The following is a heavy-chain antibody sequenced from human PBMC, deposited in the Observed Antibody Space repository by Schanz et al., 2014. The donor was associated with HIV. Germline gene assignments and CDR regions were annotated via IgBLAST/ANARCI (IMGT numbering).Heavy chain of an antibody. CDR3: AKDTFELRNSGVFDW. J-gene: IGHJ4*02. Sequence: QVQLVESGGGVVQPGRSQRLSCAASGFTFMRHGMHWVRQAPVQGPEWMAVISPDGSKQHYADSVKGRFIISRDNSKKILYLQMNSLRAEDTAVYYCAKDTFELRNSGVFDWWGQGTLVTVSP. CDR1: GFTFMRHG. V-gene: IGHV3-33*03. CDR2: ISPDGSKQ. D-gene: IGHD2-15*01.